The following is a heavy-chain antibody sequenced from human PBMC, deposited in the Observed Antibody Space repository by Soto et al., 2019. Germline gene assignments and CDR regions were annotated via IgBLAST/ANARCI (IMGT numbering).Heavy chain of an antibody. V-gene: IGHV4-39*07. CDR1: GGSISSSSYY. J-gene: IGHJ4*02. Sequence: SETLSLTCTVSGGSISSSSYYWGWIRQPPGKGLEWIGYIYDSGSTYYNPSLKSRVTISVDTSKNQFSLRLTSVTAADTAVYYCAAATRYWGQGTLVTVSS. CDR2: IYDSGST. CDR3: AAATRY. D-gene: IGHD2-15*01.